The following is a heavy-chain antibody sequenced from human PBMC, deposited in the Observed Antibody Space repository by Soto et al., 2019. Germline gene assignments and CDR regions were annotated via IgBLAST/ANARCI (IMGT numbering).Heavy chain of an antibody. V-gene: IGHV3-23*01. D-gene: IGHD1-7*01. CDR1: GFPFSSYA. Sequence: GGSLRLSCAASGFPFSSYAMSWVRQAPGKGLEWVSAISGSGGSTYYADSVKGRFTISRDNSKNTLYLQMNSLRAEDTAVYYCAKPRAGTTGYYYYGMDVWGQGTTVTVSS. CDR2: ISGSGGST. CDR3: AKPRAGTTGYYYYGMDV. J-gene: IGHJ6*02.